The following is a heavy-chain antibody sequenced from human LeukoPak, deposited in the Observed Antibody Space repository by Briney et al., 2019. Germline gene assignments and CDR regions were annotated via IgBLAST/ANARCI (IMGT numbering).Heavy chain of an antibody. J-gene: IGHJ4*02. CDR1: GYIFSYYD. CDR2: MNTNGGRR. CDR3: ARGLRSDY. Sequence: ASVTVSFKSSGYIFSYYDFNWVRQPPAHGLGWMGWMNTNGGRRDNAQKFPGRGTITSNSSINTAYMELTSLRSGNRAVYYCARGLRSDYWGQGTLVTVSS. V-gene: IGHV1-8*01.